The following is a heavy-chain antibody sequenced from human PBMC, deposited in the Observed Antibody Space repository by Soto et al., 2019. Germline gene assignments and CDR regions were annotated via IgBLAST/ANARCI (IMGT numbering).Heavy chain of an antibody. CDR2: ISYSGST. CDR3: PRSAQGDSFDP. Sequence: QVQLQESGPGLVRPSQTLSLTCTVSAGSISTINYYWSWIRQHPEKGLGWIGYISYSGSTFYHSSRESLFTITLNTSKKLFPGTLTSAPAADTPFYCWPRSAQGDSFDPWGQGTMVTVSS. J-gene: IGHJ3*01. D-gene: IGHD3-9*01. CDR1: AGSISTINYY. V-gene: IGHV4-31*01.